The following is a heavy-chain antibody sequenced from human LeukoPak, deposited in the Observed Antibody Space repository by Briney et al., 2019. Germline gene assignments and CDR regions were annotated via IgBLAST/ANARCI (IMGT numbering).Heavy chain of an antibody. CDR2: IYPGDSET. V-gene: IGHV5-51*01. J-gene: IGHJ4*02. CDR3: ARLDEGYYYDSGGFYY. Sequence: GESLKISCKASGYSFSNYNIAWVRQMPGKGLEWMGIIYPGDSETTYSPSFQGQVTISADKSLTTIYLRWSSLKASDTAMYYCARLDEGYYYDSGGFYYWGQGTLVTVSS. CDR1: GYSFSNYN. D-gene: IGHD3-22*01.